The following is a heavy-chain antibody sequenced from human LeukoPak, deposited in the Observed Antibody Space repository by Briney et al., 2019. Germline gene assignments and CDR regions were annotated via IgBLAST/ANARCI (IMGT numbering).Heavy chain of an antibody. CDR2: INHSGST. CDR3: ARTYYDILSHYGMDV. V-gene: IGHV4-34*01. CDR1: GGSFSGYY. J-gene: IGHJ6*02. D-gene: IGHD3-9*01. Sequence: SETLSLTCAVYGGSFSGYYWSWIRQPPGKGLEWIGEINHSGSTNYNPSPKSRVTMSVDTSKNQFSLKLSSVTAADTAVYYCARTYYDILSHYGMDVWGQGTTVTVSS.